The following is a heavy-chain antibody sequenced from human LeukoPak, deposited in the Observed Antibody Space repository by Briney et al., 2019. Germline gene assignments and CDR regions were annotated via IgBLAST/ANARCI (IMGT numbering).Heavy chain of an antibody. Sequence: SETLSLTCAVYGGSFSGYYWSWIRQSPGKGLEWIGYIYYSGSTNYNPSLKSRVTISVDTSKNQFSLKLSSVTAADTAVYYCARSMVRGPNYYYYYMDVWGKGTTVTVSS. J-gene: IGHJ6*03. CDR3: ARSMVRGPNYYYYYMDV. CDR1: GGSFSGYY. CDR2: IYYSGST. V-gene: IGHV4-59*01. D-gene: IGHD3-10*01.